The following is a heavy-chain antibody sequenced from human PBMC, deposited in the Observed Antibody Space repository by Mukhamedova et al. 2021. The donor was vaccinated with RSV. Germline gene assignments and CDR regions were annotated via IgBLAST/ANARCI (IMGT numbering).Heavy chain of an antibody. CDR3: VRGLAYYYDSGNYFAY. J-gene: IGHJ4*02. Sequence: GQGLEWVGWISAYNGNTNYPQKFQGRVTMTTDTSTNTAYMELRSLRSDDTAVYYCVRGLAYYYDSGNYFAYWGQGTLVTVSS. V-gene: IGHV1-18*01. D-gene: IGHD3-10*01. CDR2: ISAYNGNT.